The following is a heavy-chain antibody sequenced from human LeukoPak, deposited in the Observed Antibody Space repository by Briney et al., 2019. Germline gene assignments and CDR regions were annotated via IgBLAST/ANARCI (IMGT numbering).Heavy chain of an antibody. Sequence: PSETLSLTCTVSGDSISSYYWSWIRQPAGKGLEWIGRIYTSGRTNYNPSLKSRVTMSVDTSRNQFSLKLSSVTAADTAVYYCARGRYDNLTGHLARLDVWGQGTTVIVSS. CDR1: GDSISSYY. CDR3: ARGRYDNLTGHLARLDV. J-gene: IGHJ6*02. CDR2: IYTSGRT. D-gene: IGHD3-9*01. V-gene: IGHV4-4*07.